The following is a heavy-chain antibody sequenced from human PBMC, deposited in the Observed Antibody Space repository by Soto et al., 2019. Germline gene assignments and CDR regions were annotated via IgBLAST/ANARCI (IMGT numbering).Heavy chain of an antibody. D-gene: IGHD3-22*01. J-gene: IGHJ4*02. Sequence: GGSLRLSCAASGFTFSSYAMSWVRQAPGKGLEWVSAISGSGGSTYYADSVKGRFTISRDNSKNTLYLQMNSLRAEDTAVYYCAKDRASVVVVITIFDYWGQGTLVTVSS. V-gene: IGHV3-23*01. CDR3: AKDRASVVVVITIFDY. CDR1: GFTFSSYA. CDR2: ISGSGGST.